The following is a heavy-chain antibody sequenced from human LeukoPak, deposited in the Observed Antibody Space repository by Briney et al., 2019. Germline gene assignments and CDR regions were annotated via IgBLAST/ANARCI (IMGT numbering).Heavy chain of an antibody. D-gene: IGHD4-17*01. CDR2: IHHSGST. V-gene: IGHV4-34*01. J-gene: IGHJ4*02. CDR1: SGSLSGYS. CDR3: TRQSGTVTPIDY. Sequence: PSETLSFTCAVSSGSLSGYSWGWIRQAPGKGLDWIGEIHHSGSTTYNSSLKNRVTISLDKPKSQFSLILTSVTAADTAVYYCTRQSGTVTPIDYWGQGILVTVSS.